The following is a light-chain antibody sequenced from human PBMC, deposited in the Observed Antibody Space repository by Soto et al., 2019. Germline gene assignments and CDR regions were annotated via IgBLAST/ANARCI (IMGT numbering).Light chain of an antibody. J-gene: IGKJ1*01. CDR1: QSVSSY. CDR3: QQDNSYLWT. V-gene: IGKV3-11*01. Sequence: EIVWTQSPATLSLSPGERATLSCRASQSVSSYLAWYQQKPGQAPRILIFGASTRATGFPATFSGSGSGTDFTLTISSLQPDDFAPYYCQQDNSYLWTFGQGTKVDIK. CDR2: GAS.